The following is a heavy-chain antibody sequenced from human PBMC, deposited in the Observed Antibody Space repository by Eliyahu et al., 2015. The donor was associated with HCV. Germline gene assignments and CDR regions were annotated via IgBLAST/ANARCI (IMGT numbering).Heavy chain of an antibody. V-gene: IGHV4-59*01. CDR1: XXXISSYY. D-gene: IGHD6-13*01. CDR2: IYYSGST. Sequence: QVQLQESGPXLVKPSETLSXTXTVXXXXISSYYWSWIRQPPGKGLEWIGYIYYSGSTNYNPSLKSRVTISVDTSKNQFSLKLSSVTAADTAVYYCARDLGGIAAAGPLDYWGQGTLVTVSS. CDR3: ARDLGGIAAAGPLDY. J-gene: IGHJ4*02.